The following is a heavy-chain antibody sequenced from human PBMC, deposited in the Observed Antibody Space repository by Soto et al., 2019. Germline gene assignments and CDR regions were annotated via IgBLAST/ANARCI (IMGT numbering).Heavy chain of an antibody. CDR2: INPNSGGT. J-gene: IGHJ4*02. D-gene: IGHD6-19*01. CDR1: GYTFTGYY. V-gene: IGHV1-2*02. CDR3: ARGVSIAVAGYRY. Sequence: ASVKVSCKASGYTFTGYYMHWVRQAPGQGLEWMGWINPNSGGTNYARKFQGRVTMTRDTSISTAYMELSRLRSDDTAVYYCARGVSIAVAGYRYWGQGTLVTVSS.